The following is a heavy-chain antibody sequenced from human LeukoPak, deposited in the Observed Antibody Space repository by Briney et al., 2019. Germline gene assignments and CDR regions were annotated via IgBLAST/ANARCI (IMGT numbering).Heavy chain of an antibody. CDR1: GYSFTSYW. J-gene: IGHJ3*02. Sequence: GESLKISCKGSGYSFTSYWIGWVRQMPGKGLEWIGIIYPGDSDTRYSPSFQGQVTISADKSISTAYLQWSSLKASDTAMYYCARPTNYYDSSGYYYDSAFDIWGQGTMVTVSS. CDR2: IYPGDSDT. V-gene: IGHV5-51*01. D-gene: IGHD3-22*01. CDR3: ARPTNYYDSSGYYYDSAFDI.